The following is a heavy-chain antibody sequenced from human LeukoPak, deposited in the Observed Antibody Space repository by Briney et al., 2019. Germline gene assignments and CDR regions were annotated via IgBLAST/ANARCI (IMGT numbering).Heavy chain of an antibody. J-gene: IGHJ4*02. Sequence: NPSETLSLTCTVSGSMYNYYWSWIRQPPGKGLEWIGYIHYNGITNYNPSLKTRVTMSLDTSKNQVSLNLNSVTAADTAVYYCARHISSGGTYAHFDYWGQGTLVTVSS. CDR2: IHYNGIT. CDR3: ARHISSGGTYAHFDY. D-gene: IGHD1-26*01. V-gene: IGHV4-59*08. CDR1: GSMYNYY.